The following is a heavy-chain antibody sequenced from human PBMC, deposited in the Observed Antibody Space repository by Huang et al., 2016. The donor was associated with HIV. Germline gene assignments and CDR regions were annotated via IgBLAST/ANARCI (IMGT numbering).Heavy chain of an antibody. D-gene: IGHD3-3*01. CDR3: ARGPIRFLAWLLNFDY. Sequence: QILLIESRGGVVQPGRSLRLSCAASGFTFSSYGMQWVRKAPGKGMEWVAVRSYDEDNKYYADSVRGRFTISRDNSKNTLYLQMNSLRIEDTVVYYCARGPIRFLAWLLNFDYWGQGALVTVSS. J-gene: IGHJ4*02. V-gene: IGHV3-30*03. CDR1: GFTFSSYG. CDR2: RSYDEDNK.